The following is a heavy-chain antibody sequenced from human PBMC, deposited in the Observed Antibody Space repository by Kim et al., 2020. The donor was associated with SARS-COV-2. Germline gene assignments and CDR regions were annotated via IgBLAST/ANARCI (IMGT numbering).Heavy chain of an antibody. CDR3: ARDEGGTYYDFWSGHLTGGSFDY. CDR2: IIPILGIA. D-gene: IGHD3-3*01. CDR1: GGTFSSYA. J-gene: IGHJ4*02. V-gene: IGHV1-69*04. Sequence: SVKVSCKASGGTFSSYAISWVRQAPGQGLEWMGRIIPILGIANYAQKFQGRVTITADKSTSTAYMELSSLRSEDTAVYYCARDEGGTYYDFWSGHLTGGSFDYWGQGTLVTVSS.